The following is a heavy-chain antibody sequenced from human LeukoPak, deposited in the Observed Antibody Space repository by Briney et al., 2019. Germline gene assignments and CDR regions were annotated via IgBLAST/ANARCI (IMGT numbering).Heavy chain of an antibody. Sequence: SQTPSLTSAISVDGLSSKSAAWNWIRQSPSRGLEGLGRTYYRCTWYNAYALSVESRITINADTSKNQFSLQRKSVTPAHTAVSYCARSPSNYDNWFDPWGQGNLVTVSS. CDR3: ARSPSNYDNWFDP. D-gene: IGHD1-7*01. CDR1: VDGLSSKSAA. CDR2: TYYRCTWYN. V-gene: IGHV6-1*01. J-gene: IGHJ5*02.